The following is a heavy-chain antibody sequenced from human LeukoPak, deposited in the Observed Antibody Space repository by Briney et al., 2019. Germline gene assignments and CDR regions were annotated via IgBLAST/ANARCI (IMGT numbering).Heavy chain of an antibody. V-gene: IGHV3-23*01. J-gene: IGHJ4*02. Sequence: GGSLRLSCAASGFTVSSNYMSWARQAPGKGLEWVSAISGSGGSTYYADSVKGRFTISRDSSKNTLYLQMNSLRAEDTAVYYCARYCSGGSCYSGFDYWGQGTLVTVTS. D-gene: IGHD2-15*01. CDR1: GFTVSSNY. CDR3: ARYCSGGSCYSGFDY. CDR2: ISGSGGST.